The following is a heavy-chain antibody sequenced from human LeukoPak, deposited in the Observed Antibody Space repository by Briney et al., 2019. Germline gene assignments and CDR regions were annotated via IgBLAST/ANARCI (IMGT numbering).Heavy chain of an antibody. J-gene: IGHJ4*02. Sequence: SETLSLTCAVYGGSFSGYYWSWIRQPPGKGLEWIGEINHSGSTNYNPALKSRVTISVDTSKNPFSLKLSSVTAADTVVYYCARALPTKLDYWGQGTLVTVSS. CDR1: GGSFSGYY. CDR2: INHSGST. CDR3: ARALPTKLDY. D-gene: IGHD5-24*01. V-gene: IGHV4-34*01.